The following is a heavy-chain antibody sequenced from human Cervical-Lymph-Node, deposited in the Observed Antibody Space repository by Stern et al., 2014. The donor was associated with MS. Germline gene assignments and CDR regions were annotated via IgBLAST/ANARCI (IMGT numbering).Heavy chain of an antibody. CDR1: GGTLSSLA. V-gene: IGHV1-69*14. CDR2: IIPIFNTP. CDR3: AKDQPLGVLHEGGYKYFDVDV. J-gene: IGHJ6*02. Sequence: QDQLVQSGAEVKKPGSSVKVSCKASGGTLSSLAISWVRQGPGQGLEWMGGIIPIFNTPAYAQRLQGRVTITPDTSTTTCYMELSCLRHEGRAVYYCAKDQPLGVLHEGGYKYFDVDVWGQGTTVTVSS. D-gene: IGHD3-3*01.